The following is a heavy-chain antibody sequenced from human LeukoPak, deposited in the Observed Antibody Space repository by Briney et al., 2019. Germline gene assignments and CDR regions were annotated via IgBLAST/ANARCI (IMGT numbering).Heavy chain of an antibody. D-gene: IGHD6-13*01. Sequence: ASVKVSCKASGYTFTSYDINWVRQATGQGLEWMGWMSPNSGNTGYAQEFQGRVTMTRDTSINTAYMELNSLRSEDTAVCYCARSGYSSSWCNYWGQGTLVTVSS. V-gene: IGHV1-8*01. CDR3: ARSGYSSSWCNY. CDR2: MSPNSGNT. J-gene: IGHJ4*02. CDR1: GYTFTSYD.